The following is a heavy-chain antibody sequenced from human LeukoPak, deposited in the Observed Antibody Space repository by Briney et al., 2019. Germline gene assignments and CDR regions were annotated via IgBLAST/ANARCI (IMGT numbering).Heavy chain of an antibody. D-gene: IGHD3-10*01. J-gene: IGHJ4*02. CDR3: AREPSGSGSYDY. CDR1: GHTFTGYY. Sequence: ASVKVTCQASGHTFTGYYMHWVRQAPGQGLAWMGWIYPNSGGTNYAQKFQGGVTMTRDTSISTASMELSRLRYDETAGYYCAREPSGSGSYDYWGQGTLVTVSS. V-gene: IGHV1-2*02. CDR2: IYPNSGGT.